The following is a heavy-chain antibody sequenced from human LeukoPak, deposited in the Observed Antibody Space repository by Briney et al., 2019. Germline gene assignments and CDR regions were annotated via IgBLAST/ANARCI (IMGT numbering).Heavy chain of an antibody. J-gene: IGHJ4*02. V-gene: IGHV2-5*01. CDR1: GFSLSTTGVG. CDR2: ICWNDDK. Sequence: SGPTLVNPTQTLTLTCTFSGFSLSTTGVGVNWIRQSPGKALEWLALICWNDDKRYSPSLRSRLTITRDTSKNQVVLTMTNMDPVDTATYYCAHRGGAVAGHYYFDYWGQGTLVTVSS. D-gene: IGHD6-19*01. CDR3: AHRGGAVAGHYYFDY.